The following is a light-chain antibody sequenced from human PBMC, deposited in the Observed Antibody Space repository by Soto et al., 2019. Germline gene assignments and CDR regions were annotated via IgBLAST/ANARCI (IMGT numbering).Light chain of an antibody. Sequence: DIVMTQSPATLSVSPWERATLSCRASQSVSSSYLAWYQQKPGQAPRLLIYGASSRATGIPDRFSGSGSGTDFTLTISRLEPEDFAVYYCQQYGSSPQTFGQGTRLEIK. CDR2: GAS. V-gene: IGKV3-20*01. J-gene: IGKJ5*01. CDR3: QQYGSSPQT. CDR1: QSVSSSY.